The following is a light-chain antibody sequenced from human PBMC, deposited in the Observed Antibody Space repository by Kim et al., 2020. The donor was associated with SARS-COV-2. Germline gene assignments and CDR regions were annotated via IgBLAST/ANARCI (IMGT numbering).Light chain of an antibody. Sequence: SITTSCTGPSTDVGSCNLVSWYQHHPGKAPKLMIYEVSQRPSGVSDRFSGSKSANTASLTISGLQAEDEADYYCSSYAGSTTLYLFGTGTKVTVL. CDR1: STDVGSCNL. CDR2: EVS. V-gene: IGLV2-23*02. J-gene: IGLJ1*01. CDR3: SSYAGSTTLYL.